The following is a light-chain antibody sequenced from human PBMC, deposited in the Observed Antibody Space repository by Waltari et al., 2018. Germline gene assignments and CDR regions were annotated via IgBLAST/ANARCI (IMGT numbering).Light chain of an antibody. CDR1: SGDVGGYYY. Sequence: QSALTQPRSVSGSPGQSVTISCTGTSGDVGGYYYVSWYQQYPGKAPKLLIYSVTRRPSGVPVRFSGSRSCNTASLTISGLHPEDEADYYCSSYAGSDTYILFGGGTKLTVL. V-gene: IGLV2-11*01. CDR2: SVT. J-gene: IGLJ2*01. CDR3: SSYAGSDTYIL.